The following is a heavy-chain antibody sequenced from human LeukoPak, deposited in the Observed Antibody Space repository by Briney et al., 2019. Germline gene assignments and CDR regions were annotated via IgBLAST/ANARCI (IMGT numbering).Heavy chain of an antibody. CDR1: GFTFNKYA. Sequence: GGSLRLSCAASGFTFNKYAMHWVRQAPGKGLEWVAVISYDGSNKYYADSVKGRFTISRDNSKNTLYLQMNSLRAEDTAVYYCAKIRTGYYDSSGFYYGMDVWGQGTTVTVSS. D-gene: IGHD3-22*01. CDR2: ISYDGSNK. V-gene: IGHV3-30*18. J-gene: IGHJ6*02. CDR3: AKIRTGYYDSSGFYYGMDV.